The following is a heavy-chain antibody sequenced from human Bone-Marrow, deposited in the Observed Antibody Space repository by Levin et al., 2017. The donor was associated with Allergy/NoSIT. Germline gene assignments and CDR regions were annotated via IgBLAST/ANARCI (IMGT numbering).Heavy chain of an antibody. CDR2: IDADDDK. Sequence: ESGPTLVKPTQTLTLTCTFSGFSLTTTGMSVHWIRQPPGKALEWLALIDADDDKFYSASLKTRLTVSKDTSDNRVVLTMTNMDPVDSATYFCARLPLQGYSHYFEDVWGQGTTVTVTS. CDR1: GFSLTTTGMS. V-gene: IGHV2-70*12. CDR3: ARLPLQGYSHYFEDV. D-gene: IGHD4-11*01. J-gene: IGHJ6*02.